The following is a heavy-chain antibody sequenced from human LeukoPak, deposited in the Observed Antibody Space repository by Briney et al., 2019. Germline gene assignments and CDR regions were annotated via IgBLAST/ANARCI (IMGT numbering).Heavy chain of an antibody. V-gene: IGHV3-74*01. D-gene: IGHD3-9*01. J-gene: IGHJ4*02. CDR2: VKYDGSTT. CDR3: ARDLDWLSFDY. CDR1: GFTFSAYW. Sequence: GGSLRLSCAASGFTFSAYWMHWVRQAPGKGLVWVSRVKYDGSTTTYADSVKGRFTISRDNAKNILYLQMNSLRVEDTDVYYCARDLDWLSFDYWGQGTLVTVSS.